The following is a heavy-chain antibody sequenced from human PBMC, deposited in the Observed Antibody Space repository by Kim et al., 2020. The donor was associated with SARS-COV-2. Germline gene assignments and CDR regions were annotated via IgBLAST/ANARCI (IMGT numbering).Heavy chain of an antibody. Sequence: GESLKISCKASGYGFTSYWIGWVRQMPGKGLEWMGIIYPGDSDSRYSPSFQGQVTMSVDKSINTAYLQWSSLKASDTAMYYCARSGTFYGMDVWGQGTTVTVSS. V-gene: IGHV5-51*01. J-gene: IGHJ6*02. CDR2: IYPGDSDS. CDR1: GYGFTSYW. D-gene: IGHD1-26*01. CDR3: ARSGTFYGMDV.